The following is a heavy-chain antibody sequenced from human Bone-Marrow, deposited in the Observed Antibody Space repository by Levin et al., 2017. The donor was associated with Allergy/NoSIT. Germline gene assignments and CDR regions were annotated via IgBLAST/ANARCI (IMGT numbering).Heavy chain of an antibody. J-gene: IGHJ2*01. CDR3: ARTAVAGTWYFDL. CDR2: INWNGGST. CDR1: GFTFDDYG. V-gene: IGHV3-20*01. Sequence: GESLKISCAASGFTFDDYGMSWVRQAPGKGLEWVSGINWNGGSTGYADSVKGRFTISRDNAKNSLYLQMNSLRAEDTALYHCARTAVAGTWYFDLWGRGTLVTVSS. D-gene: IGHD6-19*01.